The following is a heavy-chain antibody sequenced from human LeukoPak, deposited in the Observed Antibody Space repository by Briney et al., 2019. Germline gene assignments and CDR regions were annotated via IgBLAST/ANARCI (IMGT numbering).Heavy chain of an antibody. Sequence: GGSLRLSCAVSGLTFNNYAMSWVRQAPGKGLEWVSGTSGRGASKYYADSVKGRFTISRDNSKNTLYLQMNSLRAEDTAVYYCAKGVVVAPDVTPFDYWGQGTLVTVSS. J-gene: IGHJ4*02. V-gene: IGHV3-23*01. CDR2: TSGRGASK. CDR1: GLTFNNYA. CDR3: AKGVVVAPDVTPFDY. D-gene: IGHD2-2*01.